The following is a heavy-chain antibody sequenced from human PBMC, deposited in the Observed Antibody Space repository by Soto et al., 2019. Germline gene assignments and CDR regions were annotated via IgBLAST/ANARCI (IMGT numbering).Heavy chain of an antibody. D-gene: IGHD3-10*01. J-gene: IGHJ4*02. CDR2: ISYDGSNK. CDR1: GFTFSSYA. V-gene: IGHV3-30-3*01. CDR3: ARDLTVVRGVIRGGFDY. Sequence: QVQLVESGGGVVQPGRSLRLSCAASGFTFSSYAMHWVRQAPGKGLEWVAVISYDGSNKYYADSVKGRFTISRDNSKNTLYLQMNSLRAEDTAVYYCARDLTVVRGVIRGGFDYWGQGTLVTVSS.